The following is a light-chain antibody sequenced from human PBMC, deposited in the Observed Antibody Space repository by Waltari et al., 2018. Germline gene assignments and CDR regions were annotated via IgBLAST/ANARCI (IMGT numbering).Light chain of an antibody. V-gene: IGLV3-25*03. CDR1: ALSRQY. Sequence: SFELTQPPSVSASPGQTARITCSGDALSRQYAYWYQQKPGQAPFLLIYKDTARPSGIPERFSGSTSGTTVTLTISGVQAEDEADYYCQSGDSSGTYVFGTATKVTVL. CDR3: QSGDSSGTYV. CDR2: KDT. J-gene: IGLJ1*01.